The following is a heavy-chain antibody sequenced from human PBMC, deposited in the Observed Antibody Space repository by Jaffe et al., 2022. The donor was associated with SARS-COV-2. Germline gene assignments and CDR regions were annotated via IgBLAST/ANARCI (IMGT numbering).Heavy chain of an antibody. CDR1: NGSISRYY. J-gene: IGHJ6*02. CDR3: ARDYYDSGGYPNYYGMDV. Sequence: QVQLQESGPGLVKPSETLSLTCTVSNGSISRYYWSWIRQPPGKGLEWIGYIYYTGSTNYNPSLKSRVTISVDTSKNQFSLKLSSVTAADTAVYYCARDYYDSGGYPNYYGMDVWGQGTTVTVSS. CDR2: IYYTGST. D-gene: IGHD3-22*01. V-gene: IGHV4-59*01.